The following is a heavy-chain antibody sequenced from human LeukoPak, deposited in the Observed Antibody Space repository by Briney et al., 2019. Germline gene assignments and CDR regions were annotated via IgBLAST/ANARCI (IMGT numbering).Heavy chain of an antibody. D-gene: IGHD3-3*01. CDR1: GGSFSGYY. CDR3: ARGGYDFWSGYYRHGNRLDP. J-gene: IGHJ5*02. Sequence: KPSETLSLTCAVYGGSFSGYYWSWIRQPPGKGLEWIGEINHSGSTNYNPSLKSRVTISVDTSKNQFSLKLSSVTAADTAVYYCARGGYDFWSGYYRHGNRLDPWGQGTLVTVSS. V-gene: IGHV4-34*01. CDR2: INHSGST.